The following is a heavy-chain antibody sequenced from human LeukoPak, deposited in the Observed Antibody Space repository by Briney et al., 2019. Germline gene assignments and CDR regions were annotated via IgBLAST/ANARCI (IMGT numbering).Heavy chain of an antibody. V-gene: IGHV3-21*01. CDR2: ITSSSSYI. CDR1: GFTFSDSS. J-gene: IGHJ4*02. Sequence: PGGSLRLSCAASGFTFSDSSMNWVRQAPGKGLEWVSSITSSSSYISYADSVKGRFTISRDNAKNSLYLQMNSLRAEDTAVYYCAGGTGDIPQGYWGQGTLVTVSS. CDR3: AGGTGDIPQGY. D-gene: IGHD1-14*01.